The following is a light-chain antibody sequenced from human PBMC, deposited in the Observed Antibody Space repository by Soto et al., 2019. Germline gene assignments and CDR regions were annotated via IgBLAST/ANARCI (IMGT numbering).Light chain of an antibody. Sequence: QSVLTQPASVSGSPGQSITISCTGTSSDVGAYNYVSWCQQHPGKVPKLMIYDVSNRPSGVSNRFSGSKSGNTASLTLSGLQAEDEADYYCSSYTNTKSYVFGTGTKLTVL. CDR2: DVS. J-gene: IGLJ1*01. V-gene: IGLV2-14*03. CDR1: SSDVGAYNY. CDR3: SSYTNTKSYV.